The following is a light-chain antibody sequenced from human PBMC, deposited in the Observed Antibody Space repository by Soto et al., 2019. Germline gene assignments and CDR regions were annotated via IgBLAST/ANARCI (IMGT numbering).Light chain of an antibody. CDR1: QSLLNSNGNNY. CDR2: LGS. Sequence: DIVMTQSPLSLPVTPGEPASISCTSSQSLLNSNGNNYLDWYVQKPGQSPQLLIHLGSKRASGVFDXXSGSGSGTSFTLKISRVEAEDVGVYYCMQPLRNPWTFGQGTKVEIK. J-gene: IGKJ1*01. V-gene: IGKV2-28*01. CDR3: MQPLRNPWT.